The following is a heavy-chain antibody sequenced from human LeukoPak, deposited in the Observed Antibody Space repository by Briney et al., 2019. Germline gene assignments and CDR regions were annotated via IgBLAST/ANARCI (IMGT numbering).Heavy chain of an antibody. J-gene: IGHJ4*02. CDR1: GYTFTSYY. D-gene: IGHD3-3*01. Sequence: GASVKVSCKASGYTFTSYYMLWVRQAPGQGLEWMGIINPSGGSTNYAQKFQGRVTMTRDTSTSTVYMELSSLISEDTAVYYCARGSDIRPFDYWGQGTLVTVSS. CDR2: INPSGGST. CDR3: ARGSDIRPFDY. V-gene: IGHV1-46*01.